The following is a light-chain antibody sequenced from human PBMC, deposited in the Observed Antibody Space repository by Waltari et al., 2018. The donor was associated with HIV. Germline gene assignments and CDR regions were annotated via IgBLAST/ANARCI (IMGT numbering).Light chain of an antibody. Sequence: HSVLTQPPSASGTSGQTVIISCSANGSYIGSHSLTWYQHLPGATPKLVLDNNEQRPAGVPDRFSGSKSATSASLAITGVQSGDEGDYYCATWDDTLVTLVFGSGTRVVV. CDR3: ATWDDTLVTLV. J-gene: IGLJ1*01. V-gene: IGLV1-44*01. CDR1: GSYIGSHS. CDR2: NNE.